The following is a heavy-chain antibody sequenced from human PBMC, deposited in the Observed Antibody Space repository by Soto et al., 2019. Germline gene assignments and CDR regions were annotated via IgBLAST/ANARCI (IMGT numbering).Heavy chain of an antibody. CDR3: ARPRCPRTSCYFDVEYWFDP. Sequence: PGGSLRLSCAASGLTFSSYEMNWVRQAPGKGLEWVSYISSSGSTIYYADSVKGRFTISRDNAKSSLYLQMNSLKASDTAMYYCARPRCPRTSCYFDVEYWFDPWGQGTLVTVSS. J-gene: IGHJ5*02. CDR2: ISSSGSTI. CDR1: GLTFSSYE. V-gene: IGHV3-48*03. D-gene: IGHD2-2*01.